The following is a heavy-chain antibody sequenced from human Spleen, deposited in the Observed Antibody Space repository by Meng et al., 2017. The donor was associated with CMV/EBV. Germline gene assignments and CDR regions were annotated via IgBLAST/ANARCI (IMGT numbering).Heavy chain of an antibody. V-gene: IGHV3-30-3*01. CDR2: ISYDGTNK. CDR1: GFTFSNYA. D-gene: IGHD2-2*01. Sequence: GGSLRLSCAASGFTFSNYAMHWVRQAPGKGLEWVAVISYDGTNKYYTDSVKGRFTISRDNPKNTLYVQMNSLKREDTAVYYCARWMVVVPAAIHWGQGTLVTVSS. CDR3: ARWMVVVPAAIH. J-gene: IGHJ4*02.